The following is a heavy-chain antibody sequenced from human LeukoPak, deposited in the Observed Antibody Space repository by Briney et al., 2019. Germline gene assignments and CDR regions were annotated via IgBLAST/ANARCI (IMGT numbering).Heavy chain of an antibody. Sequence: SETLSLTCAVYGGSFSGYYWTWIRQPPGKVLEWIGEINHSGSTNYNPSLKSRVTISVDTSKNQFSLKLSSVTAADTAVYYCASDDYNGSGSYRWWGQGTLVTVSS. J-gene: IGHJ4*02. V-gene: IGHV4-34*01. CDR3: ASDDYNGSGSYRW. CDR1: GGSFSGYY. D-gene: IGHD3-10*01. CDR2: INHSGST.